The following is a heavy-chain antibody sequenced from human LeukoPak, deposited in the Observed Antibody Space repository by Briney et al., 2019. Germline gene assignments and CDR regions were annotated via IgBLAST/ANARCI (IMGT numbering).Heavy chain of an antibody. CDR2: ISGRGSST. CDR3: AKDERGYSYGSDY. Sequence: GRSLRLSCAASGFTFSSYAMSWVRQAPGKGWEWVSAISGRGSSTYYADSVKGRFTISRDNSKNTLYLQMNSLRAEDTAVYYCAKDERGYSYGSDYWGQGTLVTVSS. J-gene: IGHJ4*02. V-gene: IGHV3-23*01. D-gene: IGHD5-18*01. CDR1: GFTFSSYA.